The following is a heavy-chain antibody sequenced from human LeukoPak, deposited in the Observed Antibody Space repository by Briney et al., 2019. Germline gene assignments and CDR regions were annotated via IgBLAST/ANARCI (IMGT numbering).Heavy chain of an antibody. V-gene: IGHV4-34*01. CDR2: INHSGST. CDR3: ARNVDIVATTGGYYFDC. CDR1: GGSFSGYY. D-gene: IGHD5-12*01. J-gene: IGHJ4*02. Sequence: PSETLSLTCAVYGGSFSGYYWSWIRQPPGKGLEWIGEINHSGSTNYNPSLKSRVTISVDTSKNQLSLKLSSVTAADTAVYYCARNVDIVATTGGYYFDCWGQGTLVTVSS.